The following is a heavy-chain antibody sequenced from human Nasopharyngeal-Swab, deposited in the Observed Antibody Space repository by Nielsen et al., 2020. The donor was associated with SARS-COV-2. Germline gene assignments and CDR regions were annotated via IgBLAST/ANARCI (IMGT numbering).Heavy chain of an antibody. CDR2: ISISGNKL. CDR3: ASTHGGFGEHYYYYGMDV. Sequence: GESLKISCAASGFTFSSYEMNWVRQAPGKGPEWVSAISISGNKLYYADSVRDRFTISRDNSKNTLYLQMNSLRAEDTAVYYCASTHGGFGEHYYYYGMDVWGQGTTVTVSS. D-gene: IGHD3-10*01. V-gene: IGHV3-23*01. CDR1: GFTFSSYE. J-gene: IGHJ6*02.